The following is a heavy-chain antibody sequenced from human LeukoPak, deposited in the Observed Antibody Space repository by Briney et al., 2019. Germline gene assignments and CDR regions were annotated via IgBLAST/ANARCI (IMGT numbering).Heavy chain of an antibody. J-gene: IGHJ4*02. CDR2: IRGSNGNT. V-gene: IGHV1-18*01. CDR3: PRGLRYGADLSPLVY. D-gene: IGHD4/OR15-4a*01. CDR1: AYTFTSYV. Sequence: ASVKVSCKASAYTFTSYVISWARQAPGQGPESMGSIRGSNGNTKYAQKIQGRATITTETSSRTAYRKVRRLRCDDQSLNYTPRGLRYGADLSPLVYWGQGTLVTVS.